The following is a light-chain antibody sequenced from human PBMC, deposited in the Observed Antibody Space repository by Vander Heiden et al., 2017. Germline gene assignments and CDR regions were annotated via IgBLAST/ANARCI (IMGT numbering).Light chain of an antibody. CDR3: FQNTQFPPT. CDR2: EVS. CDR1: QSLLHSDGPTY. Sequence: TVMTPTPLSLSVTPGQPASISCKSSQSLLHSDGPTYLYWYLQQPGHSPQLLNYEVSHRFSGVPDRFSGRGSGTDFTLKISLVQAEDGGIYYFFQNTQFPPTFGQGTKVDI. J-gene: IGKJ1*01. V-gene: IGKV2D-29*02.